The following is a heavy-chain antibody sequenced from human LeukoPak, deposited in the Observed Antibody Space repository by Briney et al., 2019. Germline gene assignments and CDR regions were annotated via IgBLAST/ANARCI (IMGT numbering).Heavy chain of an antibody. CDR3: ARDPRPAAKFGWSYYYGMDV. V-gene: IGHV3-33*01. D-gene: IGHD2-2*01. CDR1: GFTFSSYG. Sequence: GGSLRLSCAASGFTFSSYGMHWVRQAPGKGLEWVAVIWYNGSNKYYADSVKGRFTISRDNSKNTLYLQMNSLRAEDTAVYYCARDPRPAAKFGWSYYYGMDVWGQGTTVTVSS. CDR2: IWYNGSNK. J-gene: IGHJ6*02.